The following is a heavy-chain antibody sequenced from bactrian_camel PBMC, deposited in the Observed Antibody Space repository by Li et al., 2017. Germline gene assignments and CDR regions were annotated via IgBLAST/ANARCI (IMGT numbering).Heavy chain of an antibody. D-gene: IGHD5*01. CDR3: VRDVDSRDGIPDFGY. Sequence: VQLVESGGGLVQPGGSLRLSCAPSGFTFSSYAMSLVRQAPGKGLERVSTISNGGATTRYADSVKGRSFISRDNDKNTVSLQIDSLKPEDTAKYYCVRDVDSRDGIPDFGYWGQGTQVTVS. J-gene: IGHJ6*01. CDR2: ISNGGATT. V-gene: IGHV3S40*01. CDR1: GFTFSSYA.